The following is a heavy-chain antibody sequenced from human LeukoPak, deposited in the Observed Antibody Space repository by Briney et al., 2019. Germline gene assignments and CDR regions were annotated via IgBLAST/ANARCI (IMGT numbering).Heavy chain of an antibody. J-gene: IGHJ6*02. CDR1: GGSIRNYY. CDR3: ARGGDSSGYLNHYYYGMDV. Sequence: SETLSLTCIVSGGSIRNYYWNWIRQSPGKGLEWIGFIHHSGNTHYRPTLRSRVTMSVDTSKNQFSLKLTAVTAADTAVYFCARGGDSSGYLNHYYYGMDVWGQGTTVTVSS. V-gene: IGHV4-59*08. D-gene: IGHD3-22*01. CDR2: IHHSGNT.